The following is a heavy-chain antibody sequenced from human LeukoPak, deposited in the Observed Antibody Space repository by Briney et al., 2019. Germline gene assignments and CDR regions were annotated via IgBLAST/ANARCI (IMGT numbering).Heavy chain of an antibody. CDR3: ARGPIIAVAGSSGFDY. J-gene: IGHJ4*02. CDR1: GGSFSGYY. V-gene: IGHV4-34*01. D-gene: IGHD6-19*01. CDR2: INHSRST. Sequence: SETLSLTCAVYGGSFSGYYWRWIRQPPGKGLEWIGEINHSRSTNYNPSLKSRVTISVDTSKNQFSLKLSSVTAADTAVYYCARGPIIAVAGSSGFDYWGQGTLVTVSS.